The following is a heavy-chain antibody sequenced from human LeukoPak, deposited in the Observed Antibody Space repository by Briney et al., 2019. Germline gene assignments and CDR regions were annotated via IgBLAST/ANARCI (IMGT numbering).Heavy chain of an antibody. CDR1: GGSISSYY. Sequence: KTSEALSLTCTVSGGSISSYYWSWIRQPPGEGLEWIGYIYYSGSTNYNPSLKSRVTISVDTSKNQFSLKLSSVTAADTAVYYCARDHGEMGAFDIWGQGTMVTVSS. J-gene: IGHJ3*02. V-gene: IGHV4-59*01. CDR3: ARDHGEMGAFDI. CDR2: IYYSGST. D-gene: IGHD7-27*01.